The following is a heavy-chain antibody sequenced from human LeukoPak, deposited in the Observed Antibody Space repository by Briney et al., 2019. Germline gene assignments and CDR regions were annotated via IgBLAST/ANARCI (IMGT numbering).Heavy chain of an antibody. Sequence: GASVKVSCKASGYTFTSYGISWVRQAPGQGLEWMGIINPSGGSTSYAQKFQGRVTMTRDTSTSTVYMELSSLRSEDTAVYYCASGGGYAFDIWGQGTMVTVSS. V-gene: IGHV1-46*01. D-gene: IGHD2-15*01. CDR1: GYTFTSYG. CDR2: INPSGGST. CDR3: ASGGGYAFDI. J-gene: IGHJ3*02.